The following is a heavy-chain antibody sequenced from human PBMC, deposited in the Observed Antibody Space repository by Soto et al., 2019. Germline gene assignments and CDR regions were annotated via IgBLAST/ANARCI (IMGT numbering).Heavy chain of an antibody. CDR2: VSIGGST. V-gene: IGHV3-23*01. D-gene: IGHD2-21*01. CDR3: AERGGAGGHFDY. J-gene: IGHJ4*02. CDR1: GFTFSSYA. Sequence: DVQLLESGGGLVQPEGSLRLSCAASGFTFSSYAMGWVRQGPGKGLEWVAVVSIGGSTHYADSVRGRFTISRDNSKNTLSLQMNSLPAEDTAVYFCAERGGAGGHFDYWGQGALVTVSS.